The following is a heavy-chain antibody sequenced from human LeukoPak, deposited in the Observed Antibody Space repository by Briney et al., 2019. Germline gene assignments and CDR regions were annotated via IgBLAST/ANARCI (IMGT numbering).Heavy chain of an antibody. CDR2: ISSSGSTI. CDR1: GFTFSDYY. Sequence: GGSLRLSCAASGFTFSDYYMSWIRQAPGKGLEWVSYISSSGSTIYYADSVKGRFTISRDNAKNSLYLQMNSLRADDTAVYYCARFAAGGSYYYYMDVWVKGTTVTVSS. V-gene: IGHV3-11*04. CDR3: ARFAAGGSYYYYMDV. J-gene: IGHJ6*03. D-gene: IGHD6-25*01.